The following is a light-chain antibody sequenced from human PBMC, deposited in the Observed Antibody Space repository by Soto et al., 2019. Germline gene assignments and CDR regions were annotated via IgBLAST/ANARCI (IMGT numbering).Light chain of an antibody. CDR1: SSDVGGYNY. Sequence: QSALTQPPSASGSPGQSVAISCTGTSSDVGGYNYVSWYQQHPGKAPKLMIYEVYNRPSGVSIRFSGSKSGNTASLTISGLQPEDEAEYYCSSYTSRDTPVLFGGGTKLTVL. V-gene: IGLV2-14*01. CDR2: EVY. CDR3: SSYTSRDTPVL. J-gene: IGLJ2*01.